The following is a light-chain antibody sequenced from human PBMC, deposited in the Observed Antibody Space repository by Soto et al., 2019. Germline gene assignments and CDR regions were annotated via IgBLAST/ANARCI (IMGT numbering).Light chain of an antibody. Sequence: QSVLTQPASVSGSPGQSITISCTGTSSDVGGYNYVSWYQQHPGKAPKLMIYEVSNRPSGVPDRFSGSKSGTSASLAISGLRSEDEADYYCAAWDDSLRGWVFGGGTKLTVL. CDR1: SSDVGGYNY. CDR3: AAWDDSLRGWV. J-gene: IGLJ3*02. CDR2: EVS. V-gene: IGLV2-14*01.